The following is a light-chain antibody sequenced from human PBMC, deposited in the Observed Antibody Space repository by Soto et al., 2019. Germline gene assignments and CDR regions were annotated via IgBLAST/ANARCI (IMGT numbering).Light chain of an antibody. CDR3: QQYSNWPPWT. CDR1: QSVSSN. J-gene: IGKJ1*01. CDR2: GAT. V-gene: IGKV3-15*01. Sequence: YSTTPSVSPGERATLSCRASQSVSSNLAWYQQKPGQAPRLLIHGATTRATGIPARFSGSGSGTEFTLTISGLQSEDFAIYYCQQYSNWPPWTFGPGTKVDIK.